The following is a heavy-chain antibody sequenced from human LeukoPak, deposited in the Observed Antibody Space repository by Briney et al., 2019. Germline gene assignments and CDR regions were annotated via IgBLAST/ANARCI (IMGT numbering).Heavy chain of an antibody. CDR1: GYTFTDYY. CDR2: INPNSGGT. D-gene: IGHD3-10*01. J-gene: IGHJ4*02. V-gene: IGHV1-2*02. Sequence: VASVEVSCRASGYTFTDYYMHWVRQAPGQGLEWMGWINPNSGGTNHAQKFQGRVTMTRDTSISTAYMELSRLRSDDTAVYYCARDRPLDADDYYGFYYFDYWGQGTLVTVSS. CDR3: ARDRPLDADDYYGFYYFDY.